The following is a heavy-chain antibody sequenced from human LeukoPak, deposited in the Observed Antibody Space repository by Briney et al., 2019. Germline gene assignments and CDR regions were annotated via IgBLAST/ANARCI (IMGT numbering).Heavy chain of an antibody. CDR3: ATRRDY. CDR1: GFTFSSYA. Sequence: GGSLRLSCAASGFTFSSYATHWVRQAPGKGLEWVAVISYDGSNKYYADSVKGRFTISRDNSKNTLYLQMNSLRAEDTAVYYCATRRDYWGRGTLVTVSS. J-gene: IGHJ4*02. CDR2: ISYDGSNK. V-gene: IGHV3-30*01.